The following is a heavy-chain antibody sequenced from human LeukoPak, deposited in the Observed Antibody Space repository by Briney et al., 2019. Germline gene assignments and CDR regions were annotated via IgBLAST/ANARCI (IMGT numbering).Heavy chain of an antibody. V-gene: IGHV3-30*04. J-gene: IGHJ4*02. Sequence: GGSLRLSCAASGFTFSSSAMHWVRQAPGKGLEWVAVISFDGSIKYYADSVKGRFTISRDNSKNTLYLQMNTLRPEDTAVYYCARARNLVFSCSGGSCYPDYRGQGTLVTVSS. CDR3: ARARNLVFSCSGGSCYPDY. CDR1: GFTFSSSA. CDR2: ISFDGSIK. D-gene: IGHD2-15*01.